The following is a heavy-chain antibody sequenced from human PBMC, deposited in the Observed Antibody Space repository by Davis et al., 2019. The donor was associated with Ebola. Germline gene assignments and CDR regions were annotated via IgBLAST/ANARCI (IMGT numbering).Heavy chain of an antibody. V-gene: IGHV3-30*18. Sequence: GGSLRPSCAASGFTSSSYGMHWVRQAPGKGLEWVAVISYDGSNKYYADSVKGRFTISRDNSKNTLYLQMNSLRAEDTAVYYCAKDPSTLAAAGYWGQGTLVTVSS. CDR2: ISYDGSNK. D-gene: IGHD6-13*01. CDR3: AKDPSTLAAAGY. J-gene: IGHJ4*02. CDR1: GFTSSSYG.